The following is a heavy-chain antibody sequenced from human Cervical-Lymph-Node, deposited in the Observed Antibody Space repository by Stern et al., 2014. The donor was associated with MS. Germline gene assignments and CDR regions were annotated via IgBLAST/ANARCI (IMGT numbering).Heavy chain of an antibody. CDR2: IYWDDDK. J-gene: IGHJ4*02. CDR1: GFSLSTTGVG. V-gene: IGHV2-5*02. CDR3: ARSDYGDSMDY. D-gene: IGHD4-17*01. Sequence: ESGPTLVKPTQTLTLTCTFSGFSLSTTGVGAAWIRQPPGKALEWLTLIYWDDDKRYSPSLKNRVTITKDTSKNQVVLTMTNMDPVDTATYYCARSDYGDSMDYWGQGTLVTVSS.